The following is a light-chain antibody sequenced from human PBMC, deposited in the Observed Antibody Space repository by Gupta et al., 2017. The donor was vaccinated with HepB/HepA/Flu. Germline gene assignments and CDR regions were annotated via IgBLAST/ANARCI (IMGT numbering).Light chain of an antibody. Sequence: SALTQPASVSGSPGQSITISCTGTTSDIGGYNFVSWYQRHPGEAPKLIIYDVNNRPPGVSSRFSGSESGNTASLTISGLQAEDEGDYFCSSDTPSTILGFGGGTKLTVL. CDR3: SSDTPSTILG. CDR2: DVN. CDR1: TSDIGGYNF. J-gene: IGLJ2*01. V-gene: IGLV2-14*03.